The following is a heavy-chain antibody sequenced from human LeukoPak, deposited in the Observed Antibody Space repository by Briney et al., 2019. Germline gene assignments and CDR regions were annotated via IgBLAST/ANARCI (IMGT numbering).Heavy chain of an antibody. CDR1: GYFISSGYY. J-gene: IGHJ4*02. D-gene: IGHD6-19*01. V-gene: IGHV4-38-2*02. Sequence: SETLSLTCTVSGYFISSGYYWGWIRQPPGKGLQWIGSIHHSGSTYYNPSLKSRDTISVDTSKNQFSLKLSSVTAADTAVYYCARTSSSGLVGGYYFDYWGQGTLVTVSS. CDR3: ARTSSSGLVGGYYFDY. CDR2: IHHSGST.